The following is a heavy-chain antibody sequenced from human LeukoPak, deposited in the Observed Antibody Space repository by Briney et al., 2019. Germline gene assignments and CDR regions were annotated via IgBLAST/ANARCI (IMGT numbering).Heavy chain of an antibody. V-gene: IGHV4-39*07. CDR3: ARDREEQLLPPSDY. J-gene: IGHJ4*02. D-gene: IGHD6-6*01. Sequence: SETLSLTCTVSGGSISSRSYYWVGMREPPGKGLEGIGSIYYSGSTYYNPSLKSRVTISVDTSKNQFSLKLSSVTAADTAVYYCARDREEQLLPPSDYWGQGPLVTVSS. CDR1: GGSISSRSYY. CDR2: IYYSGST.